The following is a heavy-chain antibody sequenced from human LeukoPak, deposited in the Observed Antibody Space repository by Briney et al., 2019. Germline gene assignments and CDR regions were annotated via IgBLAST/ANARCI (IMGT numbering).Heavy chain of an antibody. CDR1: GFTFSSYE. Sequence: PGGSLRLSCAASGFTFSSYEMNWVRQAPGKGLEWVSYISSSGSTIYYADSVKGRFTISRDNAKNSLYLQMNSLRAEDTALYYCARVPEGPYYFDYWGQGTLVTVSS. J-gene: IGHJ4*02. CDR3: ARVPEGPYYFDY. D-gene: IGHD1-14*01. V-gene: IGHV3-48*03. CDR2: ISSSGSTI.